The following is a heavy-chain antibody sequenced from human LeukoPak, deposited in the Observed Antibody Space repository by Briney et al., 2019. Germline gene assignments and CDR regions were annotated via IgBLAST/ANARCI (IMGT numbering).Heavy chain of an antibody. CDR1: GYTFTSYY. CDR2: INPSGGST. V-gene: IGHV1-46*01. J-gene: IGHJ6*03. D-gene: IGHD6-19*01. Sequence: ASVTVSCKASGYTFTSYYMHWVRQAPGQGLEWMGVINPSGGSTSYAQKFQGRVTMTRDTSTSTVYMELSSLRSEDTAVYYCARDPEGGAVAATGDYYYYMDVWGKGTTVTVSS. CDR3: ARDPEGGAVAATGDYYYYMDV.